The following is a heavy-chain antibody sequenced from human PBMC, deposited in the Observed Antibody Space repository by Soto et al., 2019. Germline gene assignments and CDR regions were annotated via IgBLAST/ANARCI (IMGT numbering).Heavy chain of an antibody. D-gene: IGHD3-9*01. Sequence: SETLSLTCTVSGGSISSSSYYWGWIRQPPGKGLEWIGSIYYSGSTYYNPSLKSRVTISVDTSKNQFSLKLSSVTAADTAVYYCARQALRYFDWSPYYFDYWGQGTLVTVSS. V-gene: IGHV4-39*01. CDR2: IYYSGST. CDR3: ARQALRYFDWSPYYFDY. CDR1: GGSISSSSYY. J-gene: IGHJ4*02.